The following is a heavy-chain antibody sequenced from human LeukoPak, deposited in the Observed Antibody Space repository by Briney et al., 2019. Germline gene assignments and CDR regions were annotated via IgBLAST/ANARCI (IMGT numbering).Heavy chain of an antibody. CDR1: GGSISSSSYY. V-gene: IGHV4-39*07. CDR3: ARSRGGGRYYYDSSGYLGL. J-gene: IGHJ4*02. CDR2: IYYSGST. Sequence: PSETLSLTCTVSGGSISSSSYYWGWIRQPPGKGLEWIGSIYYSGSTYYNPSLKSRVTISVDTSKNQFSLKLSSVTAADTAVYYCARSRGGGRYYYDSSGYLGLWGQGTLVTVSS. D-gene: IGHD3-22*01.